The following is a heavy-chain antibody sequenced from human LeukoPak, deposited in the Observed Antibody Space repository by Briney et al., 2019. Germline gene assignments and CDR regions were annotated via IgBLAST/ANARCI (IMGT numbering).Heavy chain of an antibody. CDR3: ARYIAAAADY. CDR2: IIPIFGTA. CDR1: GGTFSSYA. J-gene: IGHJ4*02. V-gene: IGHV1-69*06. D-gene: IGHD6-13*01. Sequence: SVKVSCKASGGTFSSYAISWVRQAPGQGLEWMGGIIPIFGTANYAQKFQGRVTITADKSTSTAYMELRSLRSDDTAVYYCARYIAAAADYWGQGTLVTVSS.